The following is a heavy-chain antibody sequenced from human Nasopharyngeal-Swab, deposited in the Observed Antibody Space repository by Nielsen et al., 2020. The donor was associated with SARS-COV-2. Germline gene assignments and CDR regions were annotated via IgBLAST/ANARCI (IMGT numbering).Heavy chain of an antibody. CDR3: ARSIGKDGFDY. CDR1: GFTFSSYE. V-gene: IGHV3-48*03. D-gene: IGHD1-1*01. J-gene: IGHJ4*02. CDR2: ISSSGSTI. Sequence: GGSLRLSCAASGFTFSSYEMNWVRQAPGKGLEWVSYISSSGSTIYYADSVKGRFTISRDNAKNSLYLQMNSLRAEDTAVYYCARSIGKDGFDYWGQGTLVTVSS.